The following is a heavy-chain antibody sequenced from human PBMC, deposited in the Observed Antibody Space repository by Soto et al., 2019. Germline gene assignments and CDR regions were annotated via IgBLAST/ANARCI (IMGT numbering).Heavy chain of an antibody. Sequence: GGSLRLSCAASGFTFSSYGMHWVRQAPGKGLEWVAVIWYDGSNKYYADSVKGRFTISRDNSKNTLYLQMNSLRAEDTAVYYCARETHLNYYDSSGQFDYWGQGTLVTVSS. CDR3: ARETHLNYYDSSGQFDY. D-gene: IGHD3-22*01. V-gene: IGHV3-33*01. CDR2: IWYDGSNK. J-gene: IGHJ4*02. CDR1: GFTFSSYG.